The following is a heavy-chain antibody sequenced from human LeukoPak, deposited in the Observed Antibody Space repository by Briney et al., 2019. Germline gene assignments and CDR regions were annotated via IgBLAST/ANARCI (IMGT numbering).Heavy chain of an antibody. CDR3: AKFETRSNTDFDY. Sequence: GGSLRLSCAASGFSFSSYSMNWVRQAPGKGLEWVSSISGSSTSIFYADSVKGRFTISRDDARNSLYLQMNSLRAEDTAVYYCAKFETRSNTDFDYWGQGTLVTVSS. D-gene: IGHD2/OR15-2a*01. J-gene: IGHJ4*02. V-gene: IGHV3-21*01. CDR1: GFSFSSYS. CDR2: ISGSSTSI.